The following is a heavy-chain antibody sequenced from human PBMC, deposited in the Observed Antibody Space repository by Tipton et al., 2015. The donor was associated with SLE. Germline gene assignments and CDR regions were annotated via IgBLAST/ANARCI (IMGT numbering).Heavy chain of an antibody. CDR3: ARGVVGAITGEC. CDR1: GFTFSSYA. J-gene: IGHJ4*02. CDR2: ISYDGSNK. V-gene: IGHV3-30-3*02. Sequence: RSLRLSCAASGFTFSSYAMHWVRQAPGKGLEWVAVISYDGSNKYYADSVKGRFTISRDDSKNTLFLQMNSLRAEDTAVYYCARGVVGAITGECWGQGTLVTVSS. D-gene: IGHD1-20*01.